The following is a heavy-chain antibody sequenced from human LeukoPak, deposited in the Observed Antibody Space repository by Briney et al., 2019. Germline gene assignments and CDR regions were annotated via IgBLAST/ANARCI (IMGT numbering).Heavy chain of an antibody. J-gene: IGHJ4*02. CDR2: IYYSGST. D-gene: IGHD3-10*01. CDR1: GFTFSSYA. V-gene: IGHV4-59*01. Sequence: ESLRLSCAASGFTFSSYAMSWVRQPPGKGLEWIGYIYYSGSTNYNPSLKSRVTISVDTSKNQFSLKLSSVTAADTAVYYCASGYGSSGRFDYWGQGTLVTVSS. CDR3: ASGYGSSGRFDY.